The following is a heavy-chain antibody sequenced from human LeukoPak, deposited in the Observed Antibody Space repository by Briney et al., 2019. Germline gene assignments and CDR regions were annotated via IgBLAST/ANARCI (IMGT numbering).Heavy chain of an antibody. CDR2: ISSTTTYI. CDR1: GFTFSNFA. V-gene: IGHV3-21*04. D-gene: IGHD4-23*01. J-gene: IGHJ6*02. CDR3: ARDGGGNLYYYYGMDV. Sequence: GGSLRLSCRASGFTFSNFAMNWVRQAPGKGLKWVSSISSTTTYIYYADSVKGRFTISRDNAKNSLYLQMNSLRAADTAVYYCARDGGGNLYYYYGMDVWGQGTTVTVSS.